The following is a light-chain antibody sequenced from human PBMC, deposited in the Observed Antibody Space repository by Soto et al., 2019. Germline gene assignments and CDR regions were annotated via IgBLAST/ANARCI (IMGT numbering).Light chain of an antibody. CDR3: QKYNSAHL. J-gene: IGKJ4*01. CDR1: QGISNY. CDR2: RAS. V-gene: IGKV1-27*01. Sequence: DLQMTQSPSSLSASVGDRITITCRTSQGISNYLAWYQQKSGEVPNLLIYRASTLRSGVPSRFNGSRSGTDFTLTISSLQPEDVAIYYCQKYNSAHLFGGGTKVEI.